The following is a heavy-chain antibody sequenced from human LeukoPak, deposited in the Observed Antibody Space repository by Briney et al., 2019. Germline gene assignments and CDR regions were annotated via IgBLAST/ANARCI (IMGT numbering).Heavy chain of an antibody. CDR3: AKRAASASYYFDY. D-gene: IGHD6-25*01. Sequence: GGSLRLSCAASGFTFSSYAMSWVRQAPGKGLEWVSSISDGGGSTYYAGSVKGRFTISRDNSKNTLYLQMNSLRGDDTAVYYCAKRAASASYYFDYWGQGTLVTVSS. CDR2: ISDGGGST. V-gene: IGHV3-23*01. J-gene: IGHJ4*02. CDR1: GFTFSSYA.